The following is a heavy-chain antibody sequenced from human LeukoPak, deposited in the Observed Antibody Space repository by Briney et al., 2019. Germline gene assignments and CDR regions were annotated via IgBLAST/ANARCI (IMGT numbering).Heavy chain of an antibody. D-gene: IGHD3-3*01. CDR1: GFTFSNYW. J-gene: IGHJ4*02. CDR2: IKQDGSEK. Sequence: GGSLRLSCAASGFTFSNYWMNWVRQPAGGGLEWVANIKQDGSEKYSVDSEKGRFTISSATTKTSLYLLMNSMSADNTVYYYGARARFGAAGADYWGQGTLVTVSS. CDR3: ARARFGAAGADY. V-gene: IGHV3-7*01.